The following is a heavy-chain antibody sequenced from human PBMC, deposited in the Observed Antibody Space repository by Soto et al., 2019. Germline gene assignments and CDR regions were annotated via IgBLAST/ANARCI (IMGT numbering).Heavy chain of an antibody. J-gene: IGHJ4*02. CDR1: GWSISSYY. CDR3: ARHYGDGYDYLDY. Sequence: QVQLQESGPGLVKPSETLSLTCTVSGWSISSYYWSWIRQPPGTGLEWIGYIYYRANTNYNPSLKSRVNLSQDTSKNQFSLKLSSVTAADTAVYYCARHYGDGYDYLDYWGQGTLVTVSS. V-gene: IGHV4-59*08. CDR2: IYYRANT. D-gene: IGHD5-12*01.